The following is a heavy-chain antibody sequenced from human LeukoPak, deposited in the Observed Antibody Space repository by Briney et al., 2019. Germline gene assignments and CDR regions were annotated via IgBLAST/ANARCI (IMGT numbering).Heavy chain of an antibody. CDR2: INYNGRT. Sequence: SETLSLTCSVSGGSIPNYYWSWIRQPPGKGLEWIAFINYNGRTNYNPSLKSRVTLSLDTSKSHFSLKLTSVTAADTAIYYCVRHNPLGTSSFEFWGQGTRVTVSS. CDR1: GGSIPNYY. J-gene: IGHJ4*02. V-gene: IGHV4-59*08. CDR3: VRHNPLGTSSFEF. D-gene: IGHD2/OR15-2a*01.